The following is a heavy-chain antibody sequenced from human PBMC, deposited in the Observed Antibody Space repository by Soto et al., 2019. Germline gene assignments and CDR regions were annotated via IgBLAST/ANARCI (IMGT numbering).Heavy chain of an antibody. Sequence: PGGSLRLSCAASGFTFSSYGMHWVRQAPGKGLEWVAVISYDGSNKYYADSVKGRFTISRDNSKNTLYLQMNSLRAEDTAVYYWAKDSYYYDSSGFLGNNCFDPWGRETRVTVSS. CDR3: AKDSYYYDSSGFLGNNCFDP. D-gene: IGHD3-22*01. J-gene: IGHJ5*02. CDR1: GFTFSSYG. CDR2: ISYDGSNK. V-gene: IGHV3-30*18.